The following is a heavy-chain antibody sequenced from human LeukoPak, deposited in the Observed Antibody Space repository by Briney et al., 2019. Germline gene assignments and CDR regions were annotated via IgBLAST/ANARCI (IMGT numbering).Heavy chain of an antibody. CDR3: ARDRKAYYYDSSGPDAFDI. CDR1: GGSISSYY. V-gene: IGHV4-59*01. J-gene: IGHJ3*02. Sequence: SETLSLTCTVSGGSISSYYWSWIRQPPGKGLEWIGYIYYSGSTNYNPSLKSRVTISVDTSKNQFSLKLSSVTAADTAVYYCARDRKAYYYDSSGPDAFDIWGQGTMVTVSS. CDR2: IYYSGST. D-gene: IGHD3-22*01.